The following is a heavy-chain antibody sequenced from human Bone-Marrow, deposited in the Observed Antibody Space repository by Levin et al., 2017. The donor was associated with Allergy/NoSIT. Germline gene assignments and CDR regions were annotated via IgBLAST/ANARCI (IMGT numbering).Heavy chain of an antibody. V-gene: IGHV4-59*01. D-gene: IGHD6-19*01. CDR2: ISDSGST. J-gene: IGHJ4*02. CDR3: ARTPGGSGSSGCGDPTHLFDY. CDR1: GGSISSYY. Sequence: GSLRLSCTVSGGSISSYYWTWIRQPPGKGLEWIGYISDSGSTNYNPSLKSRVTISVDTSKNQFALKLNSLTAADTAVYYCARTPGGSGSSGCGDPTHLFDYWGQGTLVTVSS.